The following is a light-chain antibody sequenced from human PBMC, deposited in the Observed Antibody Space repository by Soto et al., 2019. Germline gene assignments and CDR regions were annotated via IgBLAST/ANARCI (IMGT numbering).Light chain of an antibody. CDR1: QSVSSN. J-gene: IGKJ2*01. CDR3: QLGYT. Sequence: EIVMTQSPATLSVSPGERATLSCRASQSVSSNLAWYQQKPGQAPRLLIYGASTRATGIPARFSGSGSGTEFTLTNSSLQSEDFALYYCQLGYTFGQGTKLEIK. V-gene: IGKV3-15*01. CDR2: GAS.